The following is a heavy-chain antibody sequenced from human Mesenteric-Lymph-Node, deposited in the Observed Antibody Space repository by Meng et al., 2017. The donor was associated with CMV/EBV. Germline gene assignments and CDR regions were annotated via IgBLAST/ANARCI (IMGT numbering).Heavy chain of an antibody. CDR1: GFSLSPSGVG. CDR2: IYWDDDK. Sequence: FSGFSLSPSGVGVGWLRQPPGEALEWLAVIYWDDDKRYSPFLKSRLTITKDTSKNQVVLTMTNMDPMDTGTYYCAHAKSSWSAFDYWGQGTLVTVSS. V-gene: IGHV2-5*02. CDR3: AHAKSSWSAFDY. J-gene: IGHJ4*02. D-gene: IGHD6-13*01.